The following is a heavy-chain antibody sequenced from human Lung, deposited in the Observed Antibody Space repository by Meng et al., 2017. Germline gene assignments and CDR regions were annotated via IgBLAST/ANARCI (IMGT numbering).Heavy chain of an antibody. J-gene: IGHJ4*02. Sequence: GPEPLHPLEPFLVTCCVAGGSISSYSWSGVRQTPVKSVEWIGHINTSGSTDSNPSLQSRVTTSADTSKNQFSLKLTSMTAADTAVYNCARDRWGRGVVDYWGQGSLVTVSS. D-gene: IGHD2-21*02. CDR3: ARDRWGRGVVDY. V-gene: IGHV4-4*07. CDR1: GGSISSYS. CDR2: INTSGST.